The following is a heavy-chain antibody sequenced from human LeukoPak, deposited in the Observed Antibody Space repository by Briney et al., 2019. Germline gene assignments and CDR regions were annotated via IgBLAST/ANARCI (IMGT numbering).Heavy chain of an antibody. D-gene: IGHD1-1*01. CDR3: TRDRGAYNLYDY. CDR1: GFTFGDYA. CDR2: IRSKAYGETA. Sequence: GGSLRLSCTASGFTFGDYAMRWIRQAPGKGLEWVGFIRSKAYGETADYAASVKGRFTISRDDSKAIAYLQMNSLKTEDTAVYHCTRDRGAYNLYDYWGQGTLVTVSS. J-gene: IGHJ4*02. V-gene: IGHV3-49*03.